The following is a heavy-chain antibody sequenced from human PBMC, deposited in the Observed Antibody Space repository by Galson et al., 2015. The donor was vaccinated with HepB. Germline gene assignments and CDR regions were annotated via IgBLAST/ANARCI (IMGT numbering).Heavy chain of an antibody. Sequence: SLRLSCAASGFTFSSYSMNWVRQAPGKGLEWVSSISSSSSYIYYADSVKGRFTISRDNAKNSLYLQMNSLRAEDTAVYYCARGYNSYDSSGYYRGLYYYGMDVWGQGTTVTVSS. J-gene: IGHJ6*02. CDR3: ARGYNSYDSSGYYRGLYYYGMDV. CDR2: ISSSSSYI. D-gene: IGHD3-22*01. V-gene: IGHV3-21*01. CDR1: GFTFSSYS.